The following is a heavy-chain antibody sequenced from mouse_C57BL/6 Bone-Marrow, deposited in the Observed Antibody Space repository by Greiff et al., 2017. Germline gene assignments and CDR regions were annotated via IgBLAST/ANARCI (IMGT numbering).Heavy chain of an antibody. V-gene: IGHV14-4*01. Sequence: VQLQQSGAELVRPGASVKLSCTASGFNIKDDYMHWVKQRPEQGLEWIGWIDPENGDTEYASKFQGKAPITADTSSNTAYLQLSSLTSEDTAVYYCTTPYYYGRYFDVWGTGTTVTVSS. CDR3: TTPYYYGRYFDV. CDR1: GFNIKDDY. J-gene: IGHJ1*03. D-gene: IGHD1-1*01. CDR2: IDPENGDT.